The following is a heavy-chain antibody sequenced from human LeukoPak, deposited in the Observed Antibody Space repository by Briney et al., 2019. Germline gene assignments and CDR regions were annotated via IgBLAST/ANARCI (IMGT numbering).Heavy chain of an antibody. J-gene: IGHJ6*03. V-gene: IGHV4-59*01. CDR3: ARGDYYYYYYMDV. CDR1: DGSISSYY. Sequence: PSETLSLTCTVSDGSISSYYWSWIRQPPGKGLERIGHIYYTGITNYNPSLKSRVTMSVDMSKSQFSLNLRSVTAADTAVYYCARGDYYYYYYMDVWGKGTTVTVSS. CDR2: IYYTGIT.